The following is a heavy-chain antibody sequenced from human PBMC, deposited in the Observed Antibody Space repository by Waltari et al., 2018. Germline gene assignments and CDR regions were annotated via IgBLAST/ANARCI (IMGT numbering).Heavy chain of an antibody. J-gene: IGHJ4*02. CDR3: ARDRKPGGY. V-gene: IGHV3-53*01. Sequence: EVQLVDSGGGLMQPGGSLRLSCAASGFTVSSNYMSWVLQAPGQGLGWVSVIYSCGSTYYADAVKGRFTISRDNSKNTLYLQMNSLRAEDTAVYYCARDRKPGGYWGQGTLVTVSS. D-gene: IGHD3-10*01. CDR2: IYSCGST. CDR1: GFTVSSNY.